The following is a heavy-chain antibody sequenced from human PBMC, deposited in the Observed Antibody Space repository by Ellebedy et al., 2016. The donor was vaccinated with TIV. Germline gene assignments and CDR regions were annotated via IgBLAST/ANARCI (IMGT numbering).Heavy chain of an antibody. CDR2: IHYSGST. CDR3: ARLAPLYKILPTISNYYYHAMDV. CDR1: GGSINSHY. V-gene: IGHV4-59*11. Sequence: SETLSLTCTVSGGSINSHYWSWVRQPLGKGLEWIGYIHYSGSTNYNPSLKSRVTISMDTSKSQFSLRLNSVTAADTAVYFCARLAPLYKILPTISNYYYHAMDVWGHGTTVTVSS. D-gene: IGHD5-12*01. J-gene: IGHJ6*02.